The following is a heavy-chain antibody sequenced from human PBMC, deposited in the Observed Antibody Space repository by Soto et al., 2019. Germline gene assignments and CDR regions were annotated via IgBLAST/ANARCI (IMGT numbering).Heavy chain of an antibody. CDR1: GGSIRSYY. V-gene: IGHV4-59*04. D-gene: IGHD3-22*01. CDR2: SYYSGST. J-gene: IGHJ4*02. Sequence: SETLSLTCTVSGGSIRSYYWSWIRQPPGKGLELIGYSYYSGSTYYDSSLKTRVTISVDTSKNQFSLKLSSVTAADTAVYYCASQHYYDSSGYYVGYWGQGTLVTVSS. CDR3: ASQHYYDSSGYYVGY.